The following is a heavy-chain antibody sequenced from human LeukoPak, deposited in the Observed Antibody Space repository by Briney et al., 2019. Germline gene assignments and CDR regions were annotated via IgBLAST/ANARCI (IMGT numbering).Heavy chain of an antibody. CDR1: GGSIRSHY. V-gene: IGHV4-59*11. D-gene: IGHD1-26*01. Sequence: SETLSLTCNVSGGSIRSHYWSWIRQPPGKGLEWIGYIYYSGSTNYNPSLKSRVTISVDTSKNQFSLKLSSVTAADTAVYYCARGEWELGYWGQGTLVTVSS. J-gene: IGHJ4*02. CDR2: IYYSGST. CDR3: ARGEWELGY.